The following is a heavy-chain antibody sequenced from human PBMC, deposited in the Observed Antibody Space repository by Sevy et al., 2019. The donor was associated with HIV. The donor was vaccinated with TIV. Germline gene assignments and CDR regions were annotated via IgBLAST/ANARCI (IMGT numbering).Heavy chain of an antibody. CDR3: SSRDYGDSIDY. CDR2: IHSDGTNQ. J-gene: IGHJ4*02. Sequence: GGSLRLSCVASGFTFSNYGMHWVRQAPGKGLEWVAFIHSDGTNQYYGDSVKGRFTISRVNAKKTLYLQMNSLRPEDTAMYFCSSRDYGDSIDYWGQGTPVTVSS. CDR1: GFTFSNYG. D-gene: IGHD4-17*01. V-gene: IGHV3-30*02.